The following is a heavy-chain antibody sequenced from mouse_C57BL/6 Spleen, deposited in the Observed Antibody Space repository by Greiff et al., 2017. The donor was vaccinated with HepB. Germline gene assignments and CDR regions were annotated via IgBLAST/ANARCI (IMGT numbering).Heavy chain of an antibody. CDR3: ARRDDYVRFDY. Sequence: EVMLVESGGGLVKPGGSLKLSCAASGFTFSSYTMSWVRQTPEKRLEWVATISGGGGNTYYPDSVKGRFTIARDNAKNTLYLQMSSLRSEDTALYYCARRDDYVRFDYWGQGTTLTVSS. V-gene: IGHV5-9*01. CDR2: ISGGGGNT. J-gene: IGHJ2*01. CDR1: GFTFSSYT. D-gene: IGHD2-4*01.